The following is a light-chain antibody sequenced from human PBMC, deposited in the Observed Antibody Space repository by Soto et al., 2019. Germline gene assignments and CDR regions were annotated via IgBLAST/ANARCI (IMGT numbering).Light chain of an antibody. J-gene: IGKJ1*01. CDR2: KAS. V-gene: IGKV1-5*03. Sequence: DIQMTQSPSTLSASVGDRVTITCRASQSISSWLAWYQQKPGKAHKLLIYKASSLESGVPSRFSGSGSGTEFTLTISSLQPDDFATYYCQQYNSYWTFGQGTKVAIK. CDR3: QQYNSYWT. CDR1: QSISSW.